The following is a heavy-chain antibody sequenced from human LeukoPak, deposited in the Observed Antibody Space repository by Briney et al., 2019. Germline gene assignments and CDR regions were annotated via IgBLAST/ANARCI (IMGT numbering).Heavy chain of an antibody. CDR2: IFYSGGT. CDR1: GGSLNTPNYY. CDR3: ARLLYYYDSSGDYYAPKAFDI. V-gene: IGHV4-39*07. D-gene: IGHD3-22*01. J-gene: IGHJ3*02. Sequence: SETLSLTCTVSGGSLNTPNYYWGWIRLTPGKGLEWIGNIFYSGGTYYSPSLTSRVTISLDTSRNQFSLRLNSVTAADTAVYYCARLLYYYDSSGDYYAPKAFDIWGQGTMVTVSS.